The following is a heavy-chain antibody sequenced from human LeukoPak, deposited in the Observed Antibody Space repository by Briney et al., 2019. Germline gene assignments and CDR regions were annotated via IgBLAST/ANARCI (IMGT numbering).Heavy chain of an antibody. J-gene: IGHJ4*02. V-gene: IGHV1-2*02. CDR3: AIDSWDYYGSGSYYY. Sequence: ASVKVSCKASGYSFTGYNMHWVRQAPGQGLEWMGWINPDSGGTSYEQKFQGRVTMTRDTSITTAYLELSRLRSDDTAVYYCAIDSWDYYGSGSYYYWGQGTLVTVSS. CDR2: INPDSGGT. D-gene: IGHD3-10*01. CDR1: GYSFTGYN.